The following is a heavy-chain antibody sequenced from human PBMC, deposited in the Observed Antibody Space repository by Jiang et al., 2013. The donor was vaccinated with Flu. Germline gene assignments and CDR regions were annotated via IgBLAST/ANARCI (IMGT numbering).Heavy chain of an antibody. CDR2: FFYSGST. CDR3: AKVPAPTFYGMDV. V-gene: IGHV4-39*01. J-gene: IGHJ6*02. CDR1: GGSISSSSYY. D-gene: IGHD2-2*01. Sequence: GSGLVKPSETLSLTCTVSGGSISSSSYYWGWIRQPPGKGLEWVGSFFYSGSTYYNPSLQSRVTISVDRSKNQFSLKLSSVTAADTAVYFCAKVPAPTFYGMDVVGPRDHGHRL.